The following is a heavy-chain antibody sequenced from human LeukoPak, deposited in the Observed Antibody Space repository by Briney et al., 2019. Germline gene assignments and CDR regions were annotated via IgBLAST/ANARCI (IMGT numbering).Heavy chain of an antibody. CDR3: ARDRDGYNPFDY. CDR1: GFTFSSYS. CDR2: ISSNSSTI. Sequence: GGSLRLSCAASGFTFSSYSMNWVRQAPGKGLEWVSYISSNSSTIYYADSVKGRFTISRDNAKNSLYLQMNSLRAEDTAVYYCARDRDGYNPFDYWGQGTLVTVSS. D-gene: IGHD5-24*01. V-gene: IGHV3-48*04. J-gene: IGHJ4*02.